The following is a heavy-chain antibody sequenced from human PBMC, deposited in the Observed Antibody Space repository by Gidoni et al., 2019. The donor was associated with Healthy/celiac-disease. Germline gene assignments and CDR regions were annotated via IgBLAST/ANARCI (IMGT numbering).Heavy chain of an antibody. Sequence: QVQLVQSGAEVKKPGSSVTVSCKASGGTFSSYAISWVRQAPGQGLEWMGGIIPIFGTANYAQKFQGRVTITADESTSTAYMELSSLRSEDTAVYYCARAYSYGYGSVYYYGMDVWGQGTTVTVSS. J-gene: IGHJ6*02. CDR1: GGTFSSYA. V-gene: IGHV1-69*01. D-gene: IGHD5-18*01. CDR2: IIPIFGTA. CDR3: ARAYSYGYGSVYYYGMDV.